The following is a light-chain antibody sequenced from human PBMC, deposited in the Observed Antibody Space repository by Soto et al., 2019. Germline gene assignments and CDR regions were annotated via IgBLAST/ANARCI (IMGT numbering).Light chain of an antibody. CDR2: DAS. CDR3: QQYSNWPPLYT. J-gene: IGKJ2*01. V-gene: IGKV3-15*01. Sequence: EIVMTQSPATLSVSPGERATLSCRASQSVSSYLAWYHQKPGLPPRLLIYDASTRATGIPDRFSGSGSGTDFTHTISSLQPADCAVYYCQQYSNWPPLYTFGRGTKLEIK. CDR1: QSVSSY.